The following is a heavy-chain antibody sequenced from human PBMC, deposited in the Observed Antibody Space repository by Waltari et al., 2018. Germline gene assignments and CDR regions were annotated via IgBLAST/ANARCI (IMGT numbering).Heavy chain of an antibody. V-gene: IGHV5-51*01. Sequence: EVQLVQSGAEVKTPGESLKISCKGSGYSFTSYWIGWVRQMPGKGLEWMGIIYPGDSDTRYSPSFQGQVTISADKSISTAYLQWSSLKASDTAMYYCARRMGYDFWSVVRQGAFDIWGQGTMVTVSS. J-gene: IGHJ3*02. CDR1: GYSFTSYW. CDR2: IYPGDSDT. CDR3: ARRMGYDFWSVVRQGAFDI. D-gene: IGHD3-3*01.